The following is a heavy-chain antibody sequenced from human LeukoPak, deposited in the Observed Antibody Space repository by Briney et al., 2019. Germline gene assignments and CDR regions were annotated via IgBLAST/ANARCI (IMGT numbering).Heavy chain of an antibody. CDR3: ARDAGGAFGNYVNYFDY. V-gene: IGHV3-33*01. D-gene: IGHD4-11*01. CDR2: IWYDGTNI. J-gene: IGHJ4*02. CDR1: GLILSSYG. Sequence: GTSLRLSCAASGLILSSYGIHWVRQAPSKGLEWVAVIWYDGTNIYYGDSVKGRFSISRDNSKNTVYLQMDSLRAEDTAVYYGARDAGGAFGNYVNYFDYWGQGTLVTVSS.